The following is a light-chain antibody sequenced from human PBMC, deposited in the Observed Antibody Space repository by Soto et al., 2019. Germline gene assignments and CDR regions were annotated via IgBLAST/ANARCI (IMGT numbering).Light chain of an antibody. CDR2: EVS. V-gene: IGLV2-14*01. J-gene: IGLJ2*01. CDR1: SSDVGGYNY. Sequence: QSVLTQPASVSGSPGQSITISCTGTSSDVGGYNYVSWYQQHPGKAPKLMIYEVSNRPSGLSNRFSGSKSGNTASLTISGLQAEDEADYYCSSYTISSNLVVFGGGTQLTVL. CDR3: SSYTISSNLVV.